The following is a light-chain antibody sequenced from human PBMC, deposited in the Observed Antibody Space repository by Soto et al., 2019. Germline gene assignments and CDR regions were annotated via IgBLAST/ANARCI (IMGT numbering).Light chain of an antibody. V-gene: IGKV3-20*01. CDR3: QQYGRSPPYT. Sequence: EIVLTQSPGTLSLSPGARATLSCRASQRIVSNYLAWYQQKPGQAPRVLIYGASSRATGIPDRFSGSGSGTDFTLTISRLEPEDFAVYYCQQYGRSPPYTFGQGTKLEIK. CDR1: QRIVSNY. CDR2: GAS. J-gene: IGKJ2*01.